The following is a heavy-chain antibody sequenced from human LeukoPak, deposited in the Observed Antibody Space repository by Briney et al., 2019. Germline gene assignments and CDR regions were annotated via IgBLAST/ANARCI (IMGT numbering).Heavy chain of an antibody. Sequence: GGSLRLSCAASGFTFSSYSMNWVRQAPGKGLEWVSSIISSSSYIYYADSVKGRFTISRDNAKNSLYLQMNSLRAEDTAVYYCARDKSCSSTSCFAFDYWGQGTLVTVSS. CDR1: GFTFSSYS. V-gene: IGHV3-21*01. D-gene: IGHD2-2*01. CDR2: IISSSSYI. CDR3: ARDKSCSSTSCFAFDY. J-gene: IGHJ4*02.